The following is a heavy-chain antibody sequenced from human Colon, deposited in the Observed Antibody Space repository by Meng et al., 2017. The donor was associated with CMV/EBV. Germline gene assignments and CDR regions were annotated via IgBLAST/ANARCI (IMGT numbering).Heavy chain of an antibody. J-gene: IGHJ5*02. D-gene: IGHD2-2*02. CDR1: GFTFSSYS. CDR3: ARDSLGFGVVVPAAIGWFDP. CDR2: ISSSSSYI. V-gene: IGHV3-21*01. Sequence: GGSLRLSCAASGFTFSSYSMNWVRQAPGKGLEWVSSISSSSSYIYYADSVKGRFTISRDNAKNSLYLQMNSLRAEDTAVYYCARDSLGFGVVVPAAIGWFDPWGQGTLVTSPQ.